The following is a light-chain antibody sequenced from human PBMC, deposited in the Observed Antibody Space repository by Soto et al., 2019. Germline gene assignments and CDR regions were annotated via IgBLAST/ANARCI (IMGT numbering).Light chain of an antibody. CDR1: SSDVGSYNL. CDR3: CSFVGSSTVV. J-gene: IGLJ2*01. Sequence: QSALTQPASVSGSPGQSITISCTGTSSDVGSYNLVSWYQQHPGKAPKLMLYEGSKRPSGVSNRFSGSKSGNTASLTISGLQTEDEADYYCCSFVGSSTVVFGGGTKVTVL. V-gene: IGLV2-23*01. CDR2: EGS.